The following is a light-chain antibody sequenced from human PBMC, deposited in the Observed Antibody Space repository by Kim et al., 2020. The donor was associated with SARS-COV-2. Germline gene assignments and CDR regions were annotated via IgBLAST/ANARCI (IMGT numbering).Light chain of an antibody. CDR1: QNVGSD. Sequence: LSGSTGERAPLSGRASQNVGSDLAWYQNKPGQAPRLLISGASTRATGIPDRLSGSGSGTEFTLTISSLQSEDSAVYYCQQYYIWFSFGQGTKLEI. CDR3: QQYYIWFS. CDR2: GAS. J-gene: IGKJ2*03. V-gene: IGKV3-15*01.